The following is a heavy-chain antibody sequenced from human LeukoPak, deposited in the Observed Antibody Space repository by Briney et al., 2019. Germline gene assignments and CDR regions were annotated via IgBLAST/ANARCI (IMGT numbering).Heavy chain of an antibody. CDR3: ASGYDYVWGSYRSNWFDP. CDR1: GFTFSDYY. V-gene: IGHV3-11*01. J-gene: IGHJ5*02. D-gene: IGHD3-16*02. CDR2: ISNRGDTI. Sequence: GGSLRLSCVASGFTFSDYYMSWIRQAPGKGLEWLSYISNRGDTIHYADSVKGRFTSSRDNAKNSLYLQMNSLRAEDTAVYYCASGYDYVWGSYRSNWFDPWGQGTLVAVSS.